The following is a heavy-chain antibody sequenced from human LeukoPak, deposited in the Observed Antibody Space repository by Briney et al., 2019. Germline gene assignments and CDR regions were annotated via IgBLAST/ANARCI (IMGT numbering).Heavy chain of an antibody. D-gene: IGHD3-10*01. V-gene: IGHV3-30*18. J-gene: IGHJ6*03. CDR3: AKDRVYMDV. CDR2: ISYDGSNK. CDR1: GFTFSSYG. Sequence: GGSLRLSCAASGFTFSSYGMHWVRQAPGKGLEWVAVISYDGSNKYYADSVKGRFTISRDNSKNTLYLQMNSLRAEDTAVYYCAKDRVYMDVWGKGTTVTVSS.